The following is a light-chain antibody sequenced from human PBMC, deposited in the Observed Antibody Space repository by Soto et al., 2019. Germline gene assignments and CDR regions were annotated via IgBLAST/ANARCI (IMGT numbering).Light chain of an antibody. V-gene: IGLV2-8*01. CDR1: SSDVGGYNY. Sequence: QSALTQPASVSGSPGQSITISCTGTSSDVGGYNYVSWYQQHPGKAPKLMIYDVSQRPSGVPDRFSGSKSGNTASLTVSGLQTEDEADYYCSSYAGGNNLLFGGGTKVTVL. J-gene: IGLJ2*01. CDR2: DVS. CDR3: SSYAGGNNLL.